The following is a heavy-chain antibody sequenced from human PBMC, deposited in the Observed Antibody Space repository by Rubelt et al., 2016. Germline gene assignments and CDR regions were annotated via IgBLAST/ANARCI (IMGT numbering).Heavy chain of an antibody. CDR1: RASMDSYY. D-gene: IGHD3-22*01. CDR2: INHSGST. V-gene: IGHV4-34*01. CDR3: ARGPPILEDSSGYVNFDY. J-gene: IGHJ4*02. Sequence: QVQLQESGPGLVKPSETLSLTCTVSRASMDSYYWSWIRQPPGKGLEWIGEINHSGSTNYNPSLKSRVTISVDTSKNQFSLKLSSVTAADTAVYYCARGPPILEDSSGYVNFDYWGQGTLVTVSS.